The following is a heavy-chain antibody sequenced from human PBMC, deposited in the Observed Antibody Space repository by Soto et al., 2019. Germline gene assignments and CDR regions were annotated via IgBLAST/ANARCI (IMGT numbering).Heavy chain of an antibody. V-gene: IGHV3-33*01. J-gene: IGHJ6*02. CDR3: ARDTYYDFWSGYYNQGNYYYYGMDV. CDR1: GFTFSSYG. D-gene: IGHD3-3*01. Sequence: GGSLRLSCAASGFTFSSYGMHWVRQAPGKGLEWVAVIWYDGSNKYYADSVKGRFTISRDNSKNTLYLQMNSLRAEVTAVYYCARDTYYDFWSGYYNQGNYYYYGMDVWGQGTTVTVSS. CDR2: IWYDGSNK.